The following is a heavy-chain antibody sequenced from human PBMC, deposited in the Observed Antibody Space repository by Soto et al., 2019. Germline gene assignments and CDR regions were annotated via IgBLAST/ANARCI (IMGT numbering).Heavy chain of an antibody. D-gene: IGHD3-16*01. CDR2: ISGSGGSS. J-gene: IGHJ6*02. CDR1: GFTFSSYA. CDR3: ARGGIKNYGMDV. V-gene: IGHV3-23*01. Sequence: GGSLRLSCAASGFTFSSYAMSWVRQAPGKGLEWVSAISGSGGSSYYADSVKGRFTISRDNSKSTLYLQMDSLRVADTAVYYCARGGIKNYGMDVWGQGTTVTVSS.